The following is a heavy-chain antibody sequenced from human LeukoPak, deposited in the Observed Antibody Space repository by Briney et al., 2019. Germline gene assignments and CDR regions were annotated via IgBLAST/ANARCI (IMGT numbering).Heavy chain of an antibody. Sequence: GSSVKVSCKASGGTFSSYAISWVRQAPGQGLEWMGRIIPILGIANYAQKFQGRVTITADKSTSTAYMELSSLRSEDTAVYYCARGSRYCSGGSCYIYWFDPWGQGTLVTVSS. J-gene: IGHJ5*02. CDR3: ARGSRYCSGGSCYIYWFDP. D-gene: IGHD2-15*01. CDR2: IIPILGIA. CDR1: GGTFSSYA. V-gene: IGHV1-69*04.